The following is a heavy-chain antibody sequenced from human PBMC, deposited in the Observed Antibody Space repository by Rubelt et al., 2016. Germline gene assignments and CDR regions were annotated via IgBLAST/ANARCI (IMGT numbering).Heavy chain of an antibody. CDR1: GGSINNGGYY. D-gene: IGHD3-10*01. V-gene: IGHV4-31*03. Sequence: QVQLQESGPGLVKPSQTLTLTCTVSGGSINNGGYYWTWVRQHPGTDMEWIGYVFYSGITDYNSSLKSRVIMSIATSQNQFSLMLSSVTAADTAVYYCARSRGMFFDYWGRGALVTVSS. J-gene: IGHJ4*02. CDR2: VFYSGIT. CDR3: ARSRGMFFDY.